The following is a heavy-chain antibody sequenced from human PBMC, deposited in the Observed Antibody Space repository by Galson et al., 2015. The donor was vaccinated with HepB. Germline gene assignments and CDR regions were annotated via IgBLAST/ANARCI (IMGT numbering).Heavy chain of an antibody. CDR1: GYTFTGYY. Sequence: SVKVSCKASGYTFTGYYMHWVRQAPGQELEWMGWINPNSGGTNYAQKFQGRVTMTRDTSISTAYMELSRLRSDDTAVYYCARDPGWELLFDYWGQGTLVTVSS. J-gene: IGHJ4*02. CDR3: ARDPGWELLFDY. D-gene: IGHD1-26*01. V-gene: IGHV1-2*02. CDR2: INPNSGGT.